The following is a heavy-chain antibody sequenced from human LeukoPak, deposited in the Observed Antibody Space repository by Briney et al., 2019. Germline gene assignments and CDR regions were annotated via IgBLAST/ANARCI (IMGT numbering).Heavy chain of an antibody. CDR2: IYHSGST. J-gene: IGHJ4*02. CDR1: GGSISSGGYS. CDR3: AREIRYSSSWSTLNYFDY. D-gene: IGHD6-13*01. V-gene: IGHV4-30-2*01. Sequence: SETLSLTCAVSGGSISSGGYSWSWIRQPPGKGLEWIGYIYHSGSTYYNPSLKSRVTISVDRSKNQFSLKLSSVTAADTAVYYCAREIRYSSSWSTLNYFDYWGQGTLVTVSS.